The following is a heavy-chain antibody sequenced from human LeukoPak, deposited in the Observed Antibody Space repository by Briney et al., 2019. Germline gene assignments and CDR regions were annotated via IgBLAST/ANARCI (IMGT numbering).Heavy chain of an antibody. D-gene: IGHD5-18*01. CDR3: ARADTSYMGRSAFHI. J-gene: IGHJ3*02. CDR2: IIPLLDIA. Sequence: ASVKVSCKVSGGTFSSYTISWARQAPGQGLEWMGRIIPLLDIAHYTQKFQGRVTITADKSTSTAYMELNSLTFEDTAVYTCARADTSYMGRSAFHIWGQGTLVTVSS. V-gene: IGHV1-69*02. CDR1: GGTFSSYT.